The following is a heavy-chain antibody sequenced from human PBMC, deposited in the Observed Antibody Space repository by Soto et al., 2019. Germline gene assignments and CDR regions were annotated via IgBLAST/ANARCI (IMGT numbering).Heavy chain of an antibody. Sequence: PSGTLSLTCTVSGASIGDDCWARVRASPGKGLEWIGNICYNDITKDSPSLQRRGPLTREGSKNQFSLSLTSVTASDTAVYYCARAPSSNLVCDKWGQGTRVT. J-gene: IGHJ3*01. CDR1: GASIGDDC. V-gene: IGHV4-59*01. CDR2: ICYNDIT. D-gene: IGHD4-4*01. CDR3: ARAPSSNLVCDK.